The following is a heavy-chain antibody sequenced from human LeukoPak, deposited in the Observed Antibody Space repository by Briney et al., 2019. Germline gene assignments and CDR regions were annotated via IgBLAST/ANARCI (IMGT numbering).Heavy chain of an antibody. CDR1: GYTFTSYA. V-gene: IGHV1-3*01. Sequence: GASVKVSCKASGYTFTSYAMHWVRQAPGQRLEWMGWINAGNGNTKYSQKFQGRVTITRDTSASTAYMELSSLRSEDTAVYYCARVGGWDPYDWFDPWGQGTLVTVSS. J-gene: IGHJ5*02. CDR3: ARVGGWDPYDWFDP. CDR2: INAGNGNT. D-gene: IGHD1-26*01.